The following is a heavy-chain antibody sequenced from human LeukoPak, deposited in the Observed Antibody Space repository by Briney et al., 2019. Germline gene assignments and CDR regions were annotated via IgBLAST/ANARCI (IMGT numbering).Heavy chain of an antibody. V-gene: IGHV3-23*01. D-gene: IGHD3-22*01. J-gene: IGHJ4*02. Sequence: GGSLRLSCAASGFTFSSYAMSWVSQAPGKGLEWVSAISGSGGSTYYADSVKGRFTISRDNSKNTLYLQMNSLRAEDTAVYYCVKAASYYDSSGYYYFDYWGQGTLVTVSS. CDR3: VKAASYYDSSGYYYFDY. CDR2: ISGSGGST. CDR1: GFTFSSYA.